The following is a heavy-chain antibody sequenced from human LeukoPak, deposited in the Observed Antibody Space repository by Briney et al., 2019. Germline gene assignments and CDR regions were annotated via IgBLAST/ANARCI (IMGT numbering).Heavy chain of an antibody. Sequence: TGGSLRLSCAASGFTFSDYYMSWIRQPPGKGLEWIGEINHSGSTNYNPSLKSRVTISVDTSKNQFSLKLSSVTAADTAVYYCARLAIGGQWLAGALVGWGQGTLVTVSS. D-gene: IGHD6-19*01. CDR3: ARLAIGGQWLAGALVG. CDR1: GFTFSDYY. V-gene: IGHV4-34*01. CDR2: INHSGST. J-gene: IGHJ4*02.